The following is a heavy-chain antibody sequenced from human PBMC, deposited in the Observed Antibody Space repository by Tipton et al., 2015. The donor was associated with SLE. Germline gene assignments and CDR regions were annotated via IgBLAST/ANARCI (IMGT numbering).Heavy chain of an antibody. Sequence: QLVQSGAEVKEAGESLKISCQGAGYNFPPYWIAWVRQMPGKGLEWMGIIYPDDSDTTYSPSFQGHVTISADKSINTAFLQWRSLEASDTAIYFCARAFCATSGCNYGNAFDLWGQGTMVTVSS. CDR1: GYNFPPYW. CDR3: ARAFCATSGCNYGNAFDL. V-gene: IGHV5-51*03. J-gene: IGHJ3*01. D-gene: IGHD5-24*01. CDR2: IYPDDSDT.